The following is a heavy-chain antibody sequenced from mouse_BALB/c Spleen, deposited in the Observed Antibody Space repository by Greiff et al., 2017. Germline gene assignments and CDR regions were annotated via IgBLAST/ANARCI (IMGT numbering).Heavy chain of an antibody. J-gene: IGHJ4*01. V-gene: IGHV1-87*01. D-gene: IGHD4-1*01. CDR1: GYTFTSYW. CDR3: ARGAHWAMDY. CDR2: IYPGDGDT. Sequence: QVQLQQSGAELARPGASVKLSCKASGYTFTSYWMQWVKQRPGQGLEWIGAIYPGDGDTRYTQKFKGKATLTADKSSSTAYMQLSSLASEDSAVYYSARGAHWAMDYWGQGTSVTVSS.